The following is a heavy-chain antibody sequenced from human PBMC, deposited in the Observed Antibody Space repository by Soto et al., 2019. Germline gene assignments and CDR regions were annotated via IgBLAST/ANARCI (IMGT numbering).Heavy chain of an antibody. Sequence: GGSLRLSCAASGFTFSSYSMNWVRQAPGKGLEWVSTITAGGDTTWHADSIKGRFTISRDDSKSTLYLQMNSLRADDTAVYYCAKRAAAVEVVTPGNYFDCWGQGTLVTVSS. CDR2: ITAGGDTT. D-gene: IGHD6-25*01. CDR3: AKRAAAVEVVTPGNYFDC. J-gene: IGHJ4*02. V-gene: IGHV3-23*01. CDR1: GFTFSSYS.